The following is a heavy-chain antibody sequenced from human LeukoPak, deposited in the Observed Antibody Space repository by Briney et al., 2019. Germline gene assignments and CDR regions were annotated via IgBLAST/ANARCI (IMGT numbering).Heavy chain of an antibody. CDR3: ARGHYDSLYGMDV. Sequence: SETLSLTCTVSGGSISSSSYYWGWIRQPPGKGLEWIGSIYYGGSTYYNPSLKSRVTISVDTSKNQFSLKLSSVTAADTAVYYCARGHYDSLYGMDVWGQGTTVTVSS. CDR2: IYYGGST. J-gene: IGHJ6*02. D-gene: IGHD3-22*01. V-gene: IGHV4-39*07. CDR1: GGSISSSSYY.